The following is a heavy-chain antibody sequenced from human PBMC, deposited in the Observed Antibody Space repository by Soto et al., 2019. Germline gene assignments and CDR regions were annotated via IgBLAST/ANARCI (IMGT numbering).Heavy chain of an antibody. V-gene: IGHV2-5*02. CDR2: IYWDDDQ. CDR3: AHAGDYDLLSFDH. D-gene: IGHD4-17*01. CDR1: GFSLTTTSMG. J-gene: IGHJ4*02. Sequence: QITLKESGPPLVRPAQTLTLTCAFSGFSLTTTSMGVAWIRQPPGKALEWLALIYWDDDQRYSPSLKDRLTISKDHSRSRVVLTISNMHPEDTGTYFCAHAGDYDLLSFDHLGPGTLVTVSS.